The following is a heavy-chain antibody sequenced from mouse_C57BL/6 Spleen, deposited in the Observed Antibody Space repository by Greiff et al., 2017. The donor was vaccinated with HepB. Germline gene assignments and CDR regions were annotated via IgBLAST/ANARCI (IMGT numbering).Heavy chain of an antibody. CDR2: IDPSDSYT. CDR1: GYTFTSYW. Sequence: QVQLQQPGAELVMPGASVKLSCKASGYTFTSYWMHWVKQRPGQGLEWIGEIDPSDSYTNYNQKFKGKSTLTVDKSSSTSYMQLSILTSEDSAVYYCARGSYPYDYDGVAYGGQVTLVTVSA. J-gene: IGHJ3*01. D-gene: IGHD2-4*01. CDR3: ARGSYPYDYDGVAY. V-gene: IGHV1-69*01.